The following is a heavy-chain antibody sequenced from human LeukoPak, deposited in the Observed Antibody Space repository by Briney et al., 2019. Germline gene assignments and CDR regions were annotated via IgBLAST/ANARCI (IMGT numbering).Heavy chain of an antibody. Sequence: ASGKVSCKASGYTFTSYYMHWVRQAPGQGREWRGIINPSGGSTSYAQKFQGRVTMTRDTSTSTVYMELSSLRSEDTAVYYCASGSKRANWGIFDYWGQGTLVTVSP. J-gene: IGHJ4*02. D-gene: IGHD7-27*01. CDR1: GYTFTSYY. CDR3: ASGSKRANWGIFDY. V-gene: IGHV1-46*01. CDR2: INPSGGST.